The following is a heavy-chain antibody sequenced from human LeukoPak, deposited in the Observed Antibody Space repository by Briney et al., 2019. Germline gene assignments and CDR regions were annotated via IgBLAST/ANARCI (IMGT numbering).Heavy chain of an antibody. CDR1: GFTFGDYA. J-gene: IGHJ4*02. CDR2: IRSKAYGGTT. CDR3: TRGGYSSSCYSLGY. D-gene: IGHD6-13*01. Sequence: GGSLRLSCTASGFTFGDYAMSWVRQAPGKGLEWVGFIRSKAYGGTTEYAASVKGRFTISRDDSKSIAYLQMNSLKTEDTAVYYLTRGGYSSSCYSLGYWAQGTLVTVPS. V-gene: IGHV3-49*04.